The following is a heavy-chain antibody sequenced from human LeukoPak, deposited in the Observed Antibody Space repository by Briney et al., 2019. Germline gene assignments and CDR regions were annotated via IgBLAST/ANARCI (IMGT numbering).Heavy chain of an antibody. J-gene: IGHJ6*03. V-gene: IGHV3-23*01. CDR1: GFTFSSYG. CDR2: ISGSGGST. Sequence: PGGSLRLSCAASGFTFSSYGMSWVRQAPGKGLEWVSAISGSGGSTYYADSVKGRFTISRDNSKNTLYLQMNSLRAEDTAVYYCAKGLGEYYYYYMDVWGKGTTVTISS. CDR3: AKGLGEYYYYYMDV.